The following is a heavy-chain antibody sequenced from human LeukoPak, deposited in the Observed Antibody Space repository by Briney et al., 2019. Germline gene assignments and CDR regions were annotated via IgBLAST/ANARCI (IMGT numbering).Heavy chain of an antibody. CDR2: ISSSGNTI. V-gene: IGHV3-11*01. Sequence: GGSLRLSCAASGFTFSDYYMSWIRQAPGKGLEWVSYISSSGNTIYYADSVKGRFTISRDNAKNSLYLQMNSLRAEDTALYYCAKDILSRGDYYYYYGMDVWGQGTTVTVSS. J-gene: IGHJ6*02. CDR3: AKDILSRGDYYYYYGMDV. D-gene: IGHD2-21*01. CDR1: GFTFSDYY.